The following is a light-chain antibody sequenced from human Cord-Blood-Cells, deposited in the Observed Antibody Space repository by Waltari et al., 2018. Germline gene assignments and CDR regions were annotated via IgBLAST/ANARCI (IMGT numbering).Light chain of an antibody. J-gene: IGLJ2*01. CDR3: SSYTSSSTLV. Sequence: QSALTQAASVSGSSGQSITISCTGTSSDVGGYNYVSWFQQHPGKAPKLMIYDVSNRPSWVFNRFSCSKSGNTASRTISGLQAEDEADYYCSSYTSSSTLVFGGGTKLTVL. CDR1: SSDVGGYNY. V-gene: IGLV2-14*03. CDR2: DVS.